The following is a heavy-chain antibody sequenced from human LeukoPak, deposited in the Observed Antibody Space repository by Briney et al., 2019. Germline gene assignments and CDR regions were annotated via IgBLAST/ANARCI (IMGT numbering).Heavy chain of an antibody. V-gene: IGHV3-33*08. CDR1: GFTFSSYA. CDR3: ARDQYSSGWYPPDY. Sequence: GGSLRLSCAASGFTFSSYAMTWVRQAPGKGLEWVAVIWYDGSNKYYADSVKGRFTISRDNSKNTLYLQMNSLRAEDTAVYYCARDQYSSGWYPPDYWGQGTLVTVSS. CDR2: IWYDGSNK. D-gene: IGHD6-19*01. J-gene: IGHJ4*02.